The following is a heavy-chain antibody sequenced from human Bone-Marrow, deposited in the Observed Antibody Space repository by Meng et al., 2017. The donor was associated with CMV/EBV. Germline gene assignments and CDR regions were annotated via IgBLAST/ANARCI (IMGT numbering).Heavy chain of an antibody. CDR3: TRDSPSSGIAARPYY. Sequence: GGSLRLSCTASGFTFNSDAMRWVRQAPGKGMEWVSTIGGSGDNMYYVDSVKGRFTISRDNSKNTLYLQMDSLRAEDTAVYYCTRDSPSSGIAARPYYWGQGTLVTVSS. CDR1: GFTFNSDA. CDR2: IGGSGDNM. V-gene: IGHV3-23*01. J-gene: IGHJ4*02. D-gene: IGHD6-6*01.